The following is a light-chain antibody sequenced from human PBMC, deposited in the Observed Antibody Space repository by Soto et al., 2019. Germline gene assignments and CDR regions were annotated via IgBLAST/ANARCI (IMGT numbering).Light chain of an antibody. Sequence: EIELTQSPAALSMSQGERVTLSCRASQSVGSDLAWYQQKPGQAPRLLIYGASSRATGIPDRFSGSGSGTDFTLTISRLEPEDFAVYYCQHEGTFGQGTKVDI. CDR3: QHEGT. J-gene: IGKJ1*01. CDR2: GAS. CDR1: QSVGSD. V-gene: IGKV3-20*01.